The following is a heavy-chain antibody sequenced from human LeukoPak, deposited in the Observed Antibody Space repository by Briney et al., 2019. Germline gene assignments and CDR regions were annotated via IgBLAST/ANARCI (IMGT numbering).Heavy chain of an antibody. CDR1: GCTFSSYA. CDR2: IIPIFGTA. V-gene: IGHV1-69*05. CDR3: ARDTYYYGSGIGELDY. D-gene: IGHD3-10*01. J-gene: IGHJ4*02. Sequence: SVKVSCKASGCTFSSYAISWVRQAPGQGLEWMGRIIPIFGTANYAQKFQGRVTITTDESTSTAYMELSSLRSEDTAVYYCARDTYYYGSGIGELDYWGQGTLVTVSS.